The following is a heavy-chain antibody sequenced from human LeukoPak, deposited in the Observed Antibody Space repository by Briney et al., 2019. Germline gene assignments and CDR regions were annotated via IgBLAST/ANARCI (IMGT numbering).Heavy chain of an antibody. CDR1: GFTFSSYA. J-gene: IGHJ2*01. Sequence: GGSLRLSCAASGFTFSSYAMSWVRQAPGKGLEWVSTISGSGGSTDYADSVKGRFTLSRDNSKNTLFLQVNSLRADDTAVYYCAKFHSPGRVTHFYWYFDLWGRGTLVTVSS. V-gene: IGHV3-23*01. D-gene: IGHD2-21*02. CDR2: ISGSGGST. CDR3: AKFHSPGRVTHFYWYFDL.